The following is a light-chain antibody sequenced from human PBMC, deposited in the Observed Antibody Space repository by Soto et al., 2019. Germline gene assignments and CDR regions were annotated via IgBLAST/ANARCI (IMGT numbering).Light chain of an antibody. Sequence: NQTTQSPSSLSASVGDRVTITCRASQGISSWLAWYQQKPGKAPKLLIYAASSLQSGVPSRFSGSGSGTEFTLTISSLQPDDFATYYCQQYSNYLITFGQGTRLEVK. CDR1: QGISSW. CDR2: AAS. J-gene: IGKJ5*01. V-gene: IGKV1D-16*01. CDR3: QQYSNYLIT.